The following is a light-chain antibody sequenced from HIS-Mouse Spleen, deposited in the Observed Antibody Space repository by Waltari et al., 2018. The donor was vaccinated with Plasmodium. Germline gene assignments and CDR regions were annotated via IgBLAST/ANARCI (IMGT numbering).Light chain of an antibody. Sequence: QSVLTQPPSVSAAPGQTVTISCSGSSSNIGNNYVYWYQQLPGTAPKLMIYDVSNRPSGVSNRFSGSKSGNTASLTISGLQAEDEADYYCSSYTSSSTLNYVFGTGTKVTVL. J-gene: IGLJ1*01. CDR1: SSNIGNNY. V-gene: IGLV2-14*01. CDR3: SSYTSSSTLNYV. CDR2: DVS.